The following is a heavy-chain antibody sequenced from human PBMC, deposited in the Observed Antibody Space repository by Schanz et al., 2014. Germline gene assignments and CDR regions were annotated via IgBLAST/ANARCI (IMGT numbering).Heavy chain of an antibody. D-gene: IGHD2-2*01. V-gene: IGHV3-33*06. CDR3: AKVAPAATYLDS. J-gene: IGHJ4*02. CDR1: GFSFSGYG. CDR2: IWYDGSNE. Sequence: QVQLVESGGGVVQPGRSLRLSCAASGFSFSGYGMHWVRQAPGKGLEWVALIWYDGSNEYYADSVKGRFTISRDNPKITLYLQMNSLRAEDTSVYYCAKVAPAATYLDSWGLGTLVTVSS.